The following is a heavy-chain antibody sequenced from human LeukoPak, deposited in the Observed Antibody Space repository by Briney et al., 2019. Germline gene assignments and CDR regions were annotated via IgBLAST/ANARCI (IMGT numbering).Heavy chain of an antibody. CDR2: MNPSSGNT. J-gene: IGHJ4*02. V-gene: IGHV1-8*03. CDR1: GYTFTSYD. D-gene: IGHD3-22*01. Sequence: ASVKVSCKASGYTFTSYDINWVRQATGQGLEWMGWMNPSSGNTGCAQKFQGRVTITRNTSISTAYMELSSLRSEDTAVYYCARYAYYDSSGYVDYWGQGTLVTVSS. CDR3: ARYAYYDSSGYVDY.